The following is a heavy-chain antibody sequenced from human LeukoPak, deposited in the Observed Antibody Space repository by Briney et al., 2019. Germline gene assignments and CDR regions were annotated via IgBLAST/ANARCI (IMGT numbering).Heavy chain of an antibody. Sequence: GASVKVSCKASANTFINYDISWVRQAPGQGLEWMGWISAYNGSTIYAQKFQGRVTMTTDTSTTTVYMELRSLRSDDTAVYYCTREVRVQWEQRKNWWFDPWGQGTLVTVSS. CDR3: TREVRVQWEQRKNWWFDP. D-gene: IGHD1-26*01. V-gene: IGHV1-18*01. J-gene: IGHJ5*02. CDR2: ISAYNGST. CDR1: ANTFINYD.